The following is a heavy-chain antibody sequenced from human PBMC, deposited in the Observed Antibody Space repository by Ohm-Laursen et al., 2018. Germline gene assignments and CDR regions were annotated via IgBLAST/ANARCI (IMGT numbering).Heavy chain of an antibody. CDR3: ARLDPTEGGFDS. V-gene: IGHV4-59*07. CDR1: GDSFNSYY. Sequence: SDTLSLTCTVSGDSFNSYYWSWIRQTPTKELEWIGFIYYSGKTNYNPSLISRVSMSMDTSKNQFSLVLTSVTSADTAVYYCARLDPTEGGFDSWGQGTTVTVSS. D-gene: IGHD4-17*01. CDR2: IYYSGKT. J-gene: IGHJ4*03.